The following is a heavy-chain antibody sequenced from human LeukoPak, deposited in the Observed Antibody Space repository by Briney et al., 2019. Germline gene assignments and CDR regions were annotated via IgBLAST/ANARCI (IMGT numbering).Heavy chain of an antibody. Sequence: SETLSLTCTVSGGSISSGSYYWSWLRQPAGKGLEWIGRIYTSGSTNYNPSLKSRVTISVDTSKNQFSLKLSSVTAADTAVYYCARYSYGFFDYWGQGTLVTVSS. CDR2: IYTSGST. CDR3: ARYSYGFFDY. CDR1: GGSISSGSYY. D-gene: IGHD5-18*01. J-gene: IGHJ4*02. V-gene: IGHV4-61*02.